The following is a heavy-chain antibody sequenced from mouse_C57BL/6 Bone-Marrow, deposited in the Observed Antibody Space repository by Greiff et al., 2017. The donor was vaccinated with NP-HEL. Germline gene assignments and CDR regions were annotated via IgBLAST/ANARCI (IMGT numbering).Heavy chain of an antibody. CDR1: GFSLTSYG. D-gene: IGHD1-1*01. V-gene: IGHV2-5*01. CDR3: SQNSYFHGSSLDY. Sequence: VQLVESGPGLVQPSQSLSITCTVSGFSLTSYGVHWVRQSPGKGLEWRGVIWRGGSTDHNAAFMSRPSITKDNSKSQVFFKKNRLPADYTAIYYWSQNSYFHGSSLDYRGQGTTLPVSS. CDR2: IWRGGST. J-gene: IGHJ2*01.